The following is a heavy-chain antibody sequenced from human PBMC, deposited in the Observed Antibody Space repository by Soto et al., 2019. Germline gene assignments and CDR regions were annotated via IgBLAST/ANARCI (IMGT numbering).Heavy chain of an antibody. CDR1: GFTFSSYS. CDR2: ISSSSSYI. CDR3: ARDHTEVVVVAAGDGWFDP. D-gene: IGHD2-15*01. Sequence: GGSLRLSCAASGFTFSSYSMNWVRQAPGKGLEWVSSISSSSSYIYYADSVKGRFTISRDNAKNSLYLQMNSLRAEDTAVYYCARDHTEVVVVAAGDGWFDPWGQGTLVTVSS. V-gene: IGHV3-21*01. J-gene: IGHJ5*02.